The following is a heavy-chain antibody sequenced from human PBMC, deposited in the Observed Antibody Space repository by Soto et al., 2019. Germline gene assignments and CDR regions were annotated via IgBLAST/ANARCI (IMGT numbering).Heavy chain of an antibody. CDR1: GNTNTIYF. J-gene: IGHJ4*01. CDR2: INSVSGGT. V-gene: IGHV1-2*02. Sequence: QVQLVQSGAEVKRPGASVRVSCKASGNTNTIYFIHWLRQAPGQGLEWMGWINSVSGGTNFAHKFQGRVTMTRDTSTTTAFMELGGLTSADTAVYYCARGGSYYALWGQGTLVSVSS. CDR3: ARGGSYYAL. D-gene: IGHD1-26*01.